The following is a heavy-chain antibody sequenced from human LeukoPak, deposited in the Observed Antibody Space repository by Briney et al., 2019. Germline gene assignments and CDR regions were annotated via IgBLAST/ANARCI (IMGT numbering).Heavy chain of an antibody. Sequence: GGSLRLSCAASGFTFSSYAMSWVRHPPGNGLEWVAVISYDGSNKYHADSVKGPFPISRDNTKYTLYLQMNSLRAEDTAVYYCAEDQRMLELLDRLGTLDYWGEGTLVTVSS. CDR1: GFTFSSYA. V-gene: IGHV3-30*18. D-gene: IGHD1-7*01. CDR3: AEDQRMLELLDRLGTLDY. J-gene: IGHJ4*02. CDR2: ISYDGSNK.